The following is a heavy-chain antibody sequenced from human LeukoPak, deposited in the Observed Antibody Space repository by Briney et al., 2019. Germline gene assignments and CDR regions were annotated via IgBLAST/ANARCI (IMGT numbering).Heavy chain of an antibody. D-gene: IGHD2-2*02. V-gene: IGHV3-23*01. CDR1: GFTFSSYA. Sequence: PGGSLRLSCAASGFTFSSYAMSWVRQAPGKGLEWVSAISGSGGSTYYADSVKGRFTISRDNSKNTLYLQMTSLRAADTAVYYCAKDRGLDFSSTSCYSSGLLDYWGQGPLVTVSS. CDR2: ISGSGGST. J-gene: IGHJ4*02. CDR3: AKDRGLDFSSTSCYSSGLLDY.